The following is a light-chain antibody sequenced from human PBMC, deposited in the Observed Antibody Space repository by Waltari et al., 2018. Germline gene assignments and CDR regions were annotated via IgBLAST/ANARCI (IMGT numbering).Light chain of an antibody. J-gene: IGLJ2*01. CDR3: QSYDRDLNAVL. CDR1: SSNIGAGYD. Sequence: QSVLTQPPSVSGAPGQSVTISCTGSSSNIGAGYDVHWYQQITGSAPKVLIYRADHRPSGVPGRFSGSKSGTSASLSVTGLHVEDEADYFCQSYDRDLNAVLFGGGTKLTVL. V-gene: IGLV1-40*01. CDR2: RAD.